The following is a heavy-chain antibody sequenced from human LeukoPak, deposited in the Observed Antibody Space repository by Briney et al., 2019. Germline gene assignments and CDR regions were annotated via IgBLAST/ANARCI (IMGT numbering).Heavy chain of an antibody. V-gene: IGHV3-7*01. CDR3: ARDSDMATYDY. J-gene: IGHJ4*02. CDR1: GFTFSSYW. D-gene: IGHD5-24*01. CDR2: IKHDGSEK. Sequence: PGGSLRLSCAASGFTFSSYWISWVRQGPGKGLEWVANIKHDGSEKYYVGSVKGRFTISRDNTKNSVYLQMSSLRADDTAVYYCARDSDMATYDYWGQGTLVTVSS.